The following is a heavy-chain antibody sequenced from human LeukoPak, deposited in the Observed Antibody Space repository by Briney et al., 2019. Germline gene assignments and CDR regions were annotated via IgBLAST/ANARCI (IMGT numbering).Heavy chain of an antibody. CDR3: ARDISSSWSFDY. J-gene: IGHJ4*02. CDR1: GGTFSSYA. Sequence: GASVKVSCKASGGTFSSYAISWVRQAPGQGLEWMGWISAYNGNTNYAQKLQGRVTMTTDTSTSTAYMELRSLRSDDTAVYYCARDISSSWSFDYWGQGTLVTVSS. D-gene: IGHD6-13*01. V-gene: IGHV1-18*01. CDR2: ISAYNGNT.